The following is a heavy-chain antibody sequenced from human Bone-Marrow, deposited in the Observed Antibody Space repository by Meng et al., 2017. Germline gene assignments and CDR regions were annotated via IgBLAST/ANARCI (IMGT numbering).Heavy chain of an antibody. V-gene: IGHV1-2*02. D-gene: IGHD3-9*01. J-gene: IGHJ3*02. Sequence: ASVKVSCKPSGYTFTGYYMHWVRQAPGQGLEWMGWINPNSGGTNYAQKFQGRVTMTRDTSISTAYMELSRLRSDDTAVYYCASAPRCGSLTGYYPGGKKGGAGDIWGQGTMVTVSS. CDR2: INPNSGGT. CDR3: ASAPRCGSLTGYYPGGKKGGAGDI. CDR1: GYTFTGYY.